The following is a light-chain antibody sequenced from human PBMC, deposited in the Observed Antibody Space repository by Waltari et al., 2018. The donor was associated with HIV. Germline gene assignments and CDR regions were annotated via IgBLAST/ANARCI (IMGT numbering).Light chain of an antibody. CDR3: LQDSNYPYT. Sequence: AIPMTQSPSSLYSSVGDRVNITCRASQDIRNDLGWYQQKAGKAPKLLIYAASSLQGGVPSRFSGSGSGTDFSLTISSLQPEDFATYYCLQDSNYPYTFGQGTKLEIK. V-gene: IGKV1-6*01. CDR1: QDIRND. CDR2: AAS. J-gene: IGKJ2*01.